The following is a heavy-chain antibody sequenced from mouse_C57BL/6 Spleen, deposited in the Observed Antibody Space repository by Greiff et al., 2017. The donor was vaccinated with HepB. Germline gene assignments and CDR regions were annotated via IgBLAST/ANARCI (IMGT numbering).Heavy chain of an antibody. V-gene: IGHV3-6*01. CDR3: ARPVHYYGSSHGAMDY. CDR1: GYSITSGYY. D-gene: IGHD1-1*01. CDR2: ISYDGSN. J-gene: IGHJ4*01. Sequence: EVQLQESGPGLVKPSQSLSLTCSVTGYSITSGYYWNWIRQFPGNKLEWMGYISYDGSNNYNPSLKNRISITRDTSKNQFFLKLNSVTTEDTATYYCARPVHYYGSSHGAMDYWGQGTSVTVSS.